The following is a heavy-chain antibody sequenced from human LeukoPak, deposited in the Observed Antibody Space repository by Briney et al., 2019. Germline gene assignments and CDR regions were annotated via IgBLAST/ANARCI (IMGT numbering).Heavy chain of an antibody. Sequence: SSVKVSCKASGGTFSSYAISRVRQAPGQGLEWTGGIIPIFVTANYAQKFQGRVTVTADESTSTAYMELRSLRSEDTAVYYCARGKNCSGGSCYLPTGWGQGTLVTVSS. CDR3: ARGKNCSGGSCYLPTG. J-gene: IGHJ4*02. CDR2: IIPIFVTA. D-gene: IGHD2-15*01. V-gene: IGHV1-69*01. CDR1: GGTFSSYA.